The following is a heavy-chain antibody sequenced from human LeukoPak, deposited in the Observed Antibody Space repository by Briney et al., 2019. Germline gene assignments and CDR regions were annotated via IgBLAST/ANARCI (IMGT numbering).Heavy chain of an antibody. Sequence: GGSLRLSCAASGFTFSDHYMDWVRQAPGKGLEWVGRTRNKANSYTTEYAASVKGRFTISRDDSKNSLYLQMNSLKTEDTAVYYCARKSAAGYFDYWGQGTLVSVSS. V-gene: IGHV3-72*01. CDR3: ARKSAAGYFDY. CDR2: TRNKANSYTT. CDR1: GFTFSDHY. D-gene: IGHD6-13*01. J-gene: IGHJ4*02.